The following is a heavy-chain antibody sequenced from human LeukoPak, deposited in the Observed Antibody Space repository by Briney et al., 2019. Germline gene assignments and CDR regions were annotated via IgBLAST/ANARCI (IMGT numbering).Heavy chain of an antibody. CDR2: ISAYNGNT. CDR1: GYTFTNYG. V-gene: IGHV1-18*01. Sequence: GASVKVSCKASGYTFTNYGISWVRQAPGQGLEWMGWISAYNGNTNYAQKLQGRVTMTTETSTKTAYMELRSLRSDDTAVYYCARVRTTVNRFDPWGQGTLVTVSS. D-gene: IGHD4-11*01. J-gene: IGHJ5*02. CDR3: ARVRTTVNRFDP.